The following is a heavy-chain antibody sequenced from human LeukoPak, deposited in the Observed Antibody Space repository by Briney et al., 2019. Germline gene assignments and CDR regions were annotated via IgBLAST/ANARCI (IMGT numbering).Heavy chain of an antibody. Sequence: SGTLSLTCAVSGGSISSSNWWSWVRQPPGKGLEWIGEIYHSGSTNYNPSLKSRVTISVDKSKNQFSLKLSSVTAADTAVYYCATGSGYDYIKFVDYWGRGTLVTVSS. CDR1: GGSISSSNW. J-gene: IGHJ4*02. CDR3: ATGSGYDYIKFVDY. D-gene: IGHD5-12*01. CDR2: IYHSGST. V-gene: IGHV4-4*02.